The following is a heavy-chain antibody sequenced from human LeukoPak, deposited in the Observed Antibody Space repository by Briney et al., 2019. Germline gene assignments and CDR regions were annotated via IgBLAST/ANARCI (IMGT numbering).Heavy chain of an antibody. J-gene: IGHJ4*02. CDR1: GFTVSSNY. V-gene: IGHV3-23*01. CDR2: ISGSGGST. D-gene: IGHD4-23*01. Sequence: PGGSLRLSCAASGFTVSSNYMSWVRQAPGKGLEWVSAISGSGGSTYYADSVKGRFTISRDNSKNTLYLQMNSLRAEDTAVYYCAKEDGGWDYFDYWGQGTLVTVSS. CDR3: AKEDGGWDYFDY.